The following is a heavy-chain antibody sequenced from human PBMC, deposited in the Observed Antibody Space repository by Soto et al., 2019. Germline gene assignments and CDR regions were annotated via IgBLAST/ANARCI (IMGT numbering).Heavy chain of an antibody. D-gene: IGHD6-13*01. CDR3: ARDLYSSTWYPSYGMDV. J-gene: IGHJ6*02. V-gene: IGHV1-2*04. CDR2: INPNSGGT. CDR1: GYTFTSYA. Sequence: ASVKVSCKASGYTFTSYAMHWLRQAPGQGLEWMGLINPNSGGTSYAQKVQGWVTMTRDTSISTAYMELSRLRSDDTAVYYCARDLYSSTWYPSYGMDVWGQGTTVTVSS.